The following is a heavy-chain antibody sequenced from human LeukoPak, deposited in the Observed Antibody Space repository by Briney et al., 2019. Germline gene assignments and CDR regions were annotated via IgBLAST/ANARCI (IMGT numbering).Heavy chain of an antibody. CDR1: GYTFTNYY. V-gene: IGHV1-46*01. D-gene: IGHD2-21*02. J-gene: IGHJ4*02. CDR3: ARTYCAEDCSIRYFDY. Sequence: ASVKVSCKASGYTFTNYYIHWVRQAPGQGLEWMGVIYPSGNSTSYAQKFQGRVTMTTDTSSSTVYMELNSLRSEDTAVYYCARTYCAEDCSIRYFDYWGQGTLVTVSS. CDR2: IYPSGNST.